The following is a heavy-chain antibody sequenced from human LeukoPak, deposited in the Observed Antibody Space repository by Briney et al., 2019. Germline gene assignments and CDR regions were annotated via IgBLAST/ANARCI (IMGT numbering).Heavy chain of an antibody. CDR3: AKIAARPGGWFDP. Sequence: ASVKVSCKACGYTFTGYYMHWVRQAPGQGREGMGWINPNSGGTNYAQKFQGRVTMTRDTSISTAYMELSRLRSDDTAVYYCAKIAARPGGWFDPWGQGTLVTVSS. J-gene: IGHJ5*02. CDR1: GYTFTGYY. CDR2: INPNSGGT. D-gene: IGHD6-6*01. V-gene: IGHV1-2*02.